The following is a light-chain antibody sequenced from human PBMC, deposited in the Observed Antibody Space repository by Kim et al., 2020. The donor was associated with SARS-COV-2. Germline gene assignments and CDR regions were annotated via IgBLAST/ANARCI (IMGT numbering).Light chain of an antibody. J-gene: IGKJ5*01. CDR3: QQADSFPIT. CDR2: GSS. Sequence: DIQMTQSPSSVSASVGDRVTITCRASEVISTWLGWYQQRPGKAPTLLIYGSSTLQTGVPSRFRGSGSGTHFTLTISSLQPEDFATYNSQQADSFPITFGQRTRLEI. CDR1: EVISTW. V-gene: IGKV1D-12*01.